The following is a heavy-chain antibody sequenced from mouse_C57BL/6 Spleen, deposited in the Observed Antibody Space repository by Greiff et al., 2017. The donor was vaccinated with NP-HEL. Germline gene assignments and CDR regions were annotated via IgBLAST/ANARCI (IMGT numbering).Heavy chain of an antibody. V-gene: IGHV14-4*01. CDR3: TTRGHWYFDV. CDR1: GFNIKDDY. CDR2: IDPENGDT. Sequence: EVQLQESGAELVRPGASVKLSCTASGFNIKDDYMHWVKQRPEQGLEWIRWIDPENGDTEYASKFQGKATITADTSSNTAYLQLSSLTSEDTAVYYCTTRGHWYFDVWGTGTTVTVSS. J-gene: IGHJ1*03.